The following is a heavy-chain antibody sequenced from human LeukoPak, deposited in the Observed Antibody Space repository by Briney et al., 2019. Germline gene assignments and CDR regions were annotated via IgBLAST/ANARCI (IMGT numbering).Heavy chain of an antibody. CDR1: GYTFTSYG. CDR3: ARADSGYDYVYCYYGMDV. D-gene: IGHD5-12*01. CDR2: ISAYNGNT. J-gene: IGHJ6*04. V-gene: IGHV1-18*04. Sequence: ASVKVSCKASGYTFTSYGISWVRQAPGQGLEWMGWISAYNGNTNYAQKLQGRVTMTTDTSTSTAYMELRSLRSDDTAVYYCARADSGYDYVYCYYGMDVWGKGTTVTVSS.